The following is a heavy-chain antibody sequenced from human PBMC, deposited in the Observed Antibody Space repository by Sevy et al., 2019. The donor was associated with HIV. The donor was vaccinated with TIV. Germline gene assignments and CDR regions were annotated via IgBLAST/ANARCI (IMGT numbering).Heavy chain of an antibody. Sequence: GGSLRLSCAASGFTFSSYGMHWVRQAPGKGLEWVAVIWYDGSNKYYADSVKGRFTISRDNSKNTLYLQMNSLRAEDMAVYYCARDPGYCSGGSCYYYYYYGMDVWGQGTTVTVSS. CDR1: GFTFSSYG. CDR2: IWYDGSNK. D-gene: IGHD2-15*01. V-gene: IGHV3-33*01. CDR3: ARDPGYCSGGSCYYYYYYGMDV. J-gene: IGHJ6*02.